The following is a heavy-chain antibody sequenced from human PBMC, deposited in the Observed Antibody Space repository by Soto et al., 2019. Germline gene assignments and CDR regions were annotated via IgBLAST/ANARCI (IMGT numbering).Heavy chain of an antibody. Sequence: VASVKVSCKASGYTFTSYYMHWVRQAPGQGLEWMGWISANNGSTNYAQKLQGRVTMTTDTSTSTAYMELRSLRSDDTAVYYCAREPLEEVWFDPWGQGTLVTVSS. D-gene: IGHD1-1*01. V-gene: IGHV1-18*04. J-gene: IGHJ5*02. CDR2: ISANNGST. CDR3: AREPLEEVWFDP. CDR1: GYTFTSYY.